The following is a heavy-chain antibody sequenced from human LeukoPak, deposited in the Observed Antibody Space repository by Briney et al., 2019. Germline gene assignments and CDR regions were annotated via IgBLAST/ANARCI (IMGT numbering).Heavy chain of an antibody. CDR3: ARDRQGAFDI. V-gene: IGHV4-59*01. CDR1: GGSISSYY. CDR2: IYYSGST. Sequence: SETLSLTCTVSGGSISSYYWSWIRQPPGKGLEWIGYIYYSGSTNYNPSLKSRVTISVDTSKNQFSLKLSSVTAADTAVYYCARDRQGAFDIWGQGTMVTVXS. J-gene: IGHJ3*02.